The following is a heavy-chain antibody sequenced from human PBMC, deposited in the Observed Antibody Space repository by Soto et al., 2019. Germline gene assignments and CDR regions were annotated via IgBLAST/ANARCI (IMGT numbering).Heavy chain of an antibody. Sequence: GGSLRLSCVASGFTFSSSAMSWVRQAPGKGLEWVSAISGSGGSTYYADSVKGRFTISRDNSKNTLYLQMNSLRAEDTAVYYCAKAGKRYFDWLPYYFDYWGQGTLVTVSS. CDR2: ISGSGGST. CDR3: AKAGKRYFDWLPYYFDY. CDR1: GFTFSSSA. J-gene: IGHJ4*02. V-gene: IGHV3-23*01. D-gene: IGHD3-9*01.